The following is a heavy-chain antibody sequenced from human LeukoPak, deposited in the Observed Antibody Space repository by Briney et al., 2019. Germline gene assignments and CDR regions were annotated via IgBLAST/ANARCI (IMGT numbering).Heavy chain of an antibody. J-gene: IGHJ4*02. CDR1: GYTFTGYY. Sequence: ASVKVSCKASGYTFTGYYMHWVRQAPGQGLEWMGRINPNSGGANYAQKFQGRVTMTRDTSISTAYMELSRLRSDDTAVYYCARAGDYYDSSGYYGYWGQGTLVTVSS. D-gene: IGHD3-22*01. CDR2: INPNSGGA. CDR3: ARAGDYYDSSGYYGY. V-gene: IGHV1-2*06.